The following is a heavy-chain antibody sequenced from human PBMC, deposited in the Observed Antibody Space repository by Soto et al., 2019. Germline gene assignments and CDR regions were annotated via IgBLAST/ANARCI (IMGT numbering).Heavy chain of an antibody. V-gene: IGHV4-38-2*02. D-gene: IGHD3-22*01. Sequence: SETLSLTCAVAGYSIRSGYYWGWIGQPPGKGLEWIGSIYHSGSTYYNPSLKSRVTISVDTSKNQFSLKLSYVTAADTAVYYCARDLPSPYYYDSSGAPDIWGQGTMVT. CDR3: ARDLPSPYYYDSSGAPDI. J-gene: IGHJ3*02. CDR2: IYHSGST. CDR1: GYSIRSGYY.